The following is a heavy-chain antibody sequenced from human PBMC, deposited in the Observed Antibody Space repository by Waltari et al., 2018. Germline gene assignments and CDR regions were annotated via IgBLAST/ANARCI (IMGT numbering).Heavy chain of an antibody. CDR2: IYHSGST. D-gene: IGHD2-2*01. V-gene: IGHV4-38-2*01. Sequence: QVQLQESGPGLVQPSETLSLTCAVSGYSISRGYYWGSIRQPPGKGLEWIGSIYHSGSTYYNPSLKSRVTISVDTSKNQFSLKLSSVTAADTAVYYCASLIVVVPAAGGFDYWGQGTLVTVSS. CDR3: ASLIVVVPAAGGFDY. CDR1: GYSISRGYY. J-gene: IGHJ4*02.